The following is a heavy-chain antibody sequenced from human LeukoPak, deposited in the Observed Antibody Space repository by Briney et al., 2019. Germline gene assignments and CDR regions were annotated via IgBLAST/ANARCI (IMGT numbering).Heavy chain of an antibody. CDR3: ARTPYYYDSSGYYRPGYYGMDV. CDR2: IHHSGST. D-gene: IGHD3-22*01. J-gene: IGHJ6*02. Sequence: SETLSLTCSVSGFSISSGYYWGWVRQTPGKGLEWIGSIHHSGSTYYNPTLKSRVTISLDTFKTQFSLTLSSVTAAETAVYYCARTPYYYDSSGYYRPGYYGMDVWGQGTTVTVSS. V-gene: IGHV4-38-2*01. CDR1: GFSISSGYY.